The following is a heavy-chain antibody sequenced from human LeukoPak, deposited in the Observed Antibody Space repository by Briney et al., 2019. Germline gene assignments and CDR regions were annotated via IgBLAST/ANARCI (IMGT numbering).Heavy chain of an antibody. CDR1: GNSISFSSYW. V-gene: IGHV3-30*03. CDR3: ARDLSPVVRASPMGY. J-gene: IGHJ4*02. D-gene: IGHD3-10*01. CDR2: ITYDGYYK. Sequence: GGSLRLSCAASGNSISFSSYWMHWVRQAPGKGLEWVALITYDGYYKYYSDSVKGRFTISSDTSKNTLSLQMNSLRAEDTAVYYCARDLSPVVRASPMGYWGQGTLVTVSS.